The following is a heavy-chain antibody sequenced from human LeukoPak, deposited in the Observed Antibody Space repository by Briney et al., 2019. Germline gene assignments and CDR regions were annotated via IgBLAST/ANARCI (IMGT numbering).Heavy chain of an antibody. CDR2: IGAYNGNT. V-gene: IGHV1-18*04. J-gene: IGHJ5*02. CDR3: ARDIVVVPAANTVGWFDP. CDR1: GYTFTSYG. Sequence: ASVKVSFKASGYTFTSYGISWVRQAPGQGLEWMGWIGAYNGNTNYAQKLQGRVTLTTDTSTSTAYMELRSLRSDDTAVYYCARDIVVVPAANTVGWFDPWGQGTLVTVSS. D-gene: IGHD2-2*01.